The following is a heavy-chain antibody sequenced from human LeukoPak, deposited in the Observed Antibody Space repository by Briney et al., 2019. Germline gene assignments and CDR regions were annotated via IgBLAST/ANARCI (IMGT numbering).Heavy chain of an antibody. CDR3: TRSAFCSSGPCYAGTWFDP. V-gene: IGHV3-74*01. CDR1: GFTFSNYW. Sequence: PGGSLRLSCEASGFTFSNYWMHWVRQAPGKGLVWVSRINGDGSNTVYADSVKGRFSISRDNAKNTLYLQMSSLRAEDTAVYYCTRSAFCSSGPCYAGTWFDPWGQGTLVTVST. CDR2: INGDGSNT. J-gene: IGHJ5*02. D-gene: IGHD2-2*01.